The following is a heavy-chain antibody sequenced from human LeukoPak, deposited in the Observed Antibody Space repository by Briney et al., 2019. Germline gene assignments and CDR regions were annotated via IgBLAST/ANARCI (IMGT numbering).Heavy chain of an antibody. V-gene: IGHV3-73*01. CDR1: GFTFSGSA. Sequence: PGGSLRLSCAASGFTFSGSAMHWVRQASGKGLEWVGRIRSKANSYATAYAASVKGRFTISRDDSKTTAYLQMNSLKTEDTAVYYCTRSSLGVVVVNWGQGTLVTVSS. CDR3: TRSSLGVVVVN. J-gene: IGHJ4*02. CDR2: IRSKANSYAT. D-gene: IGHD2-15*01.